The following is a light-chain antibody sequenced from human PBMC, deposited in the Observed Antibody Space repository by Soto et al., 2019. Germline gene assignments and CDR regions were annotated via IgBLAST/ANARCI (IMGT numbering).Light chain of an antibody. CDR1: SSDVGGYNY. V-gene: IGLV2-14*01. CDR2: DVS. Sequence: QSMLTQPASVSGSPGQSITISCTGPSSDVGGYNYVSWYQQHPGKAPKLMIYDVSNRPSGVSNRFSGSKSGNTASLTISGLQAEDEADYYCSSYTRSSTQVFGTGTKLTVL. CDR3: SSYTRSSTQV. J-gene: IGLJ1*01.